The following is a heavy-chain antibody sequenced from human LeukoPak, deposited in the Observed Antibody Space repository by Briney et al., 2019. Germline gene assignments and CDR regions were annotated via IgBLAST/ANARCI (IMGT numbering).Heavy chain of an antibody. CDR1: GYTFTSYT. CDR3: ARVLAAADDY. D-gene: IGHD6-13*01. CDR2: INAGTGNT. Sequence: AASVKVSCKASGYTFTSYTLHWVRQAPGQRLEWMGWINAGTGNTKYSQNFQGRVTITRDTSASTAYMELSSLTSEDTAVYFCARVLAAADDYWGQGTLVTVSS. V-gene: IGHV1-3*01. J-gene: IGHJ4*02.